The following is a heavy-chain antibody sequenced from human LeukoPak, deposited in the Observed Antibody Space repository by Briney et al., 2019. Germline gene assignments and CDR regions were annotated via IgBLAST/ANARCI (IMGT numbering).Heavy chain of an antibody. CDR1: AFTFSSYA. J-gene: IGHJ4*02. Sequence: TGGSLRLSCTASAFTFSSYAMSWVRQAPGKGLEWVSAISGSGGSAYYADSVKGRFTISRDNSKNTLYLQMNSLRAADTAVYYCAKEPTKTTAVTHFDYWGQGTLVTVSS. CDR3: AKEPTKTTAVTHFDY. CDR2: ISGSGGSA. V-gene: IGHV3-23*01. D-gene: IGHD4-23*01.